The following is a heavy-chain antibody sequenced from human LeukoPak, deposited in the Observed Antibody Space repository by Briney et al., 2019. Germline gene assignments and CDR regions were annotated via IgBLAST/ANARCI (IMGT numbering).Heavy chain of an antibody. Sequence: GASVKVSCKASGYTFTSYDINWVRQATGQGLEWMGWMNPNSGNTGYAQRFQGRVTMTRNTSISTAYMEPSSLRSEDTAVYYCARISGSLTLAIDPWGQGTLVTVSS. D-gene: IGHD1-26*01. CDR2: MNPNSGNT. CDR1: GYTFTSYD. CDR3: ARISGSLTLAIDP. V-gene: IGHV1-8*01. J-gene: IGHJ5*02.